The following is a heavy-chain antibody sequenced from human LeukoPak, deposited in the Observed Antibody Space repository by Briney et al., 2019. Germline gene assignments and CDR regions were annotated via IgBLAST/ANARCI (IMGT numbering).Heavy chain of an antibody. CDR2: IIPILGIA. Sequence: GASVKVSCKASGGTFSSYAISWVRQAPGQGLEWMGRIIPILGIANYAQKFQGRVTITADKSTSTAYMELSSLRSEDTAVYYCASVGGDKPDYYYYGMDVWGQGTTATVSS. J-gene: IGHJ6*02. CDR3: ASVGGDKPDYYYYGMDV. D-gene: IGHD2-21*01. CDR1: GGTFSSYA. V-gene: IGHV1-69*04.